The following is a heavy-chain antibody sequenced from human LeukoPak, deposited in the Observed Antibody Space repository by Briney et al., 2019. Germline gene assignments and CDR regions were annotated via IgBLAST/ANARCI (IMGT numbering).Heavy chain of an antibody. D-gene: IGHD3-10*01. Sequence: SEALSLTCTVSGDSFNSGSYYWSWIRQPPGKGLEWIGNIYYTGSTSYAPSFRSRVTISLDTSKNQFSLKLTSVTAADTAVYYCASGDFDNWGQGTLVTVSS. CDR2: IYYTGST. CDR1: GDSFNSGSYY. V-gene: IGHV4-61*01. CDR3: ASGDFDN. J-gene: IGHJ4*02.